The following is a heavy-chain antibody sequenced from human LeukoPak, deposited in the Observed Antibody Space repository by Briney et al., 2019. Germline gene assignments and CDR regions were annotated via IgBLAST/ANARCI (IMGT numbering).Heavy chain of an antibody. J-gene: IGHJ6*03. D-gene: IGHD2-2*01. CDR1: CFTFSKDA. CDR2: ISSSTLKI. CDR3: AKDQSTGYYYYMDV. Sequence: GGSLRLSCAASCFTFSKDAMTWVRQAPGKGLELVSAISSSTLKIYYADSGNGLFTISGDNSKNTLYLKMNSMRAEDTAVYYCAKDQSTGYYYYMDVWGKGTTVTISS. V-gene: IGHV3-23*01.